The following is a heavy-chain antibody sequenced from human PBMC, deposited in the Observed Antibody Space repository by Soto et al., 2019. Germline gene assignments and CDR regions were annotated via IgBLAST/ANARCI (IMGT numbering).Heavy chain of an antibody. CDR1: GYTFTTYY. CDR3: ATRDPGHY. CDR2: ISPDGGRT. V-gene: IGHV1-46*01. J-gene: IGHJ4*02. Sequence: ASVKVSCKASGYTFTTYYMHWVRQAPGQGLEWMGIISPDGGRTSYAQKFQGRVTMTRDTSTSTVYMEQSSVIYEDTAVYYCATRDPGHYWGQGTLVTVSS.